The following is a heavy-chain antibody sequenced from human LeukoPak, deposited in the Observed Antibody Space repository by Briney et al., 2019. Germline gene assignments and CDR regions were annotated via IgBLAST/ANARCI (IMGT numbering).Heavy chain of an antibody. D-gene: IGHD6-19*01. CDR2: ISSSSSTI. CDR3: ARDSSGWAIGNWFDP. J-gene: IGHJ5*02. V-gene: IGHV3-48*01. CDR1: GFTFSSYS. Sequence: SGGSLRLSCAASGFTFSSYSMNWVRQAPGKGLEWVSYISSSSSTIYYADSVKGRFTISRDNAKNSLYLQMNSLRAEDTAVYYCARDSSGWAIGNWFDPWGQGTLVTVSS.